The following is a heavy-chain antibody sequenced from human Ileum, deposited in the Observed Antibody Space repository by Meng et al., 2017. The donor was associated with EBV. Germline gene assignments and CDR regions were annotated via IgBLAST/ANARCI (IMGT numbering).Heavy chain of an antibody. CDR2: IYYSGTT. CDR3: ARGWDTAMDSG. D-gene: IGHD5-18*01. V-gene: IGHV4-61*01. J-gene: IGHJ4*02. Sequence: QVLLQDGGHGLVKPSKPLSLTCHVSGGSVRISSYYWSWIRQPPGKGLEWIGYIYYSGTTNYNPSLESRVTISVDTSKNQFSLKLRSVAASDTAVYYCARGWDTAMDSGWGQGTLVTVSS. CDR1: GGSVRISSYY.